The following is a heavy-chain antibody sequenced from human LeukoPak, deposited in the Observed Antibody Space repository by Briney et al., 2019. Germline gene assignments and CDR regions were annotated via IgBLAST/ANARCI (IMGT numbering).Heavy chain of an antibody. Sequence: GGSLRLSCAASGLTFNTYAMNWVRQAPGKGLEWVSTISSSGGSTYYADSVKGRFTVSRDNSKNTLYLQMNSLRAEDAAIYYCARGLGLAATALDYWGQGTLVTVSS. CDR3: ARGLGLAATALDY. D-gene: IGHD2-15*01. CDR1: GLTFNTYA. V-gene: IGHV3-23*01. J-gene: IGHJ4*02. CDR2: ISSSGGST.